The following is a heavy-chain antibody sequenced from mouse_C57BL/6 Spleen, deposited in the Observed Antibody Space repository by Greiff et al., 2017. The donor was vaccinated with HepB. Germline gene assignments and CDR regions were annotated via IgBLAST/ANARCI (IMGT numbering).Heavy chain of an antibody. CDR3: AIWAIYYDYDGWFAY. D-gene: IGHD2-4*01. CDR1: GYTFTSYW. V-gene: IGHV1-74*01. Sequence: QVQLQQPGAELVKPGASVKVSCKASGYTFTSYWMHWVKQRPGQGLEWIGRIHPSDSDTNYNQKFKGKATLTVDKSSSTAYMQLSSLTSEDSAVYYCAIWAIYYDYDGWFAYWGQGTLVTVSA. J-gene: IGHJ3*01. CDR2: IHPSDSDT.